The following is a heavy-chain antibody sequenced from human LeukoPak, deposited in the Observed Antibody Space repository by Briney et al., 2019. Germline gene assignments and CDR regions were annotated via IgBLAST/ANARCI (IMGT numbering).Heavy chain of an antibody. V-gene: IGHV4-59*12. D-gene: IGHD4-23*01. CDR2: FYYTGST. J-gene: IGHJ4*02. CDR1: GGSITSYY. CDR3: ARAPPDGGNSGLYY. Sequence: SETLSLTRTVSGGSITSYYWSWIRQPPGKGLEWIGHFYYTGSTNYNPSLKSRVTISAETPRNQFSLRLNSVTAADTAVYYCARAPPDGGNSGLYYWGQGTLVTVSS.